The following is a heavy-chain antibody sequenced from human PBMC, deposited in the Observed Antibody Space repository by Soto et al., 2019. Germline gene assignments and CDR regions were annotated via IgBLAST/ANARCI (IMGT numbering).Heavy chain of an antibody. Sequence: HPGGSLRLSCAASGFTFSSYGMHWVRQAPGKGLEWVAVISYDGSNKYYADSVKGRFTISRDNSKNTLYLQMNSLRAEDTAVYYCAKDSQYYDILTGYYKPRYYYYYYGMDVWGQGTTVTVSS. CDR2: ISYDGSNK. CDR3: AKDSQYYDILTGYYKPRYYYYYYGMDV. CDR1: GFTFSSYG. J-gene: IGHJ6*02. V-gene: IGHV3-30*18. D-gene: IGHD3-9*01.